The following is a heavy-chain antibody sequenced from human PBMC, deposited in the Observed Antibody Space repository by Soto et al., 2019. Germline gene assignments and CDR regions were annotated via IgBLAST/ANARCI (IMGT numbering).Heavy chain of an antibody. CDR3: ARDPRGYSYGYGYYFDY. J-gene: IGHJ4*02. Sequence: PSETLSLTCTVSGGSISSGDYYWSWIRQPPGKGLEWIGYIYYSGSTYYNPSLKSRVTISVDTSKNQFSLKLSSVTAADTAVYYCARDPRGYSYGYGYYFDYWGQGTLVTVSS. CDR1: GGSISSGDYY. CDR2: IYYSGST. D-gene: IGHD5-18*01. V-gene: IGHV4-30-4*01.